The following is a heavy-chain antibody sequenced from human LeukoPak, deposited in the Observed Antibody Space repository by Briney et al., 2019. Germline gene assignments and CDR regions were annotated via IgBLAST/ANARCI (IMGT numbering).Heavy chain of an antibody. V-gene: IGHV4-59*01. Sequence: SETLSLTCTVSGGSISSYYWSWIRQPPGKGLEWIGYIYYSGSTNYNPSLKSRVTISIDTSKNQFSLKLSSVTAADTAVYYCARGRGSSGWYPPIDYWGQGTLVTVSS. J-gene: IGHJ4*02. D-gene: IGHD6-19*01. CDR1: GGSISSYY. CDR2: IYYSGST. CDR3: ARGRGSSGWYPPIDY.